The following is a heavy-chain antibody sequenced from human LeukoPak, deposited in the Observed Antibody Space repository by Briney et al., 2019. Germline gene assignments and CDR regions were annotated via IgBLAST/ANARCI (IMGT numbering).Heavy chain of an antibody. CDR1: GDSVSSNSAA. V-gene: IGHV6-1*01. CDR3: ARETTMIPRE. CDR2: TYYRSKWYN. D-gene: IGHD3-22*01. Sequence: SQTLSLTCAISGDSVSSNSAAWSWIRQSPSRGLEWLGRTYYRSKWYNDYAVTVKSRITINPDTSKNQFSLQLNSVTPEDTAVYYCARETTMIPREWGQGTLVTVSS. J-gene: IGHJ4*02.